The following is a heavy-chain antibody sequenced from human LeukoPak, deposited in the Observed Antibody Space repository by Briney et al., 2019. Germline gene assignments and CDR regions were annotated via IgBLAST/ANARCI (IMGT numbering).Heavy chain of an antibody. J-gene: IGHJ5*02. Sequence: GTSLRLSCAASGFTFSSYAMHWVRQAPGKGLEWVAVISYDGTNKYYADSVKGRFTISRDNSKNTLYLQMNSLRAEDTAVYYCAKDYSVSGTYNWLDPWGQGTLVTVSS. CDR2: ISYDGTNK. V-gene: IGHV3-30*18. CDR3: AKDYSVSGTYNWLDP. D-gene: IGHD3-10*01. CDR1: GFTFSSYA.